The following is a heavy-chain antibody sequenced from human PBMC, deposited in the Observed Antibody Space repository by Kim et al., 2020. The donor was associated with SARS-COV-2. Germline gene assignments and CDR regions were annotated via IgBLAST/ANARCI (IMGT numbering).Heavy chain of an antibody. Sequence: SETLSLTCAVYGGSFSGYYWSWIRQPPGKGLEWIGEINHSGSTNYNPSLKSRVTISVDTSKNQFSLKLSSVTAADTAVYYCARGRHSGSYSIFDYWGQGTLVTVSS. D-gene: IGHD3-10*01. CDR2: INHSGST. CDR3: ARGRHSGSYSIFDY. CDR1: GGSFSGYY. J-gene: IGHJ4*02. V-gene: IGHV4-34*01.